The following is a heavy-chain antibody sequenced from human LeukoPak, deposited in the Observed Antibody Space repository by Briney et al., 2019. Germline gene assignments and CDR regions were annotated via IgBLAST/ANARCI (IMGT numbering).Heavy chain of an antibody. CDR2: IKQDGSEK. CDR3: ARKGYCSGGSCLGSSLQH. J-gene: IGHJ1*01. V-gene: IGHV3-7*01. D-gene: IGHD2-15*01. CDR1: GFTFTSYW. Sequence: GGSLRLSCAASGFTFTSYWMSWVRQAPGKGLEWVASIKQDGSEKYYVDSVKGRFTISRDNAKNSLYLQMNSLRAVDTAVYWCARKGYCSGGSCLGSSLQHWGQGTLVTVSS.